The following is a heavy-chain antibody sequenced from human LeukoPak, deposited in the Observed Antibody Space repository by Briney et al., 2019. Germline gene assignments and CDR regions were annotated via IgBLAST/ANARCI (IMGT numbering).Heavy chain of an antibody. CDR2: ISSSGSTT. D-gene: IGHD2-2*01. CDR3: ARESRIVVVPAAIDWFDP. J-gene: IGHJ5*02. V-gene: IGHV3-11*01. Sequence: GGSLRLSCAASGFTFSDYYMSWIRQAPGKGLEWGSYISSSGSTTYYADSVKGRFTISRDNAKNSLYLQMNSLRAEDTAVYYCARESRIVVVPAAIDWFDPWGQGTLVTVSS. CDR1: GFTFSDYY.